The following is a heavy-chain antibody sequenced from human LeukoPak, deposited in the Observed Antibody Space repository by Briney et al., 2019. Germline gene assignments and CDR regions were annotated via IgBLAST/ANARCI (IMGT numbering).Heavy chain of an antibody. CDR1: GGSFSGYY. V-gene: IGHV4-34*01. CDR3: ARGPSTLTGPAY. J-gene: IGHJ4*02. D-gene: IGHD7-27*01. CDR2: INHSGST. Sequence: PSETLSLTCAVYGGSFSGYYWSWIRQPPGKGLEWIGEINHSGSTNYNPSLKSRVTISVDTSKNQFSLKLSSVTAADTAVYYCARGPSTLTGPAYWGQGTLVTVSS.